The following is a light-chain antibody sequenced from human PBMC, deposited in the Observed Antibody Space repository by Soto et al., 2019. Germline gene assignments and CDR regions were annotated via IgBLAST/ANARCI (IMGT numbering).Light chain of an antibody. CDR3: QHYNSYSEA. Sequence: DIQMTQSPSTLSGSVGDRVTITCRASQTISSWLAWYQQKPGKAPKLLIYKASTLKSGVPSRFSGSGSGTEFTLTSSSLQPDDFATYDCQHYNSYSEAFGQGTKVALK. CDR1: QTISSW. CDR2: KAS. J-gene: IGKJ1*01. V-gene: IGKV1-5*03.